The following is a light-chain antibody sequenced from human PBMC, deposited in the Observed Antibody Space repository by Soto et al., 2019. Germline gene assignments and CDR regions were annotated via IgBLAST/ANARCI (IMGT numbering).Light chain of an antibody. Sequence: EIVFTQSPGTLSLSPGERATLSCRASQTVSSSYLAWYQQKPGQAPRLLIYGASTRATGIPARFSGSGSGTEFTLTISSLQSEDFAVYYCQQYNNWPPITFGQGTKVDI. CDR2: GAS. J-gene: IGKJ1*01. V-gene: IGKV3-15*01. CDR1: QTVSSSY. CDR3: QQYNNWPPIT.